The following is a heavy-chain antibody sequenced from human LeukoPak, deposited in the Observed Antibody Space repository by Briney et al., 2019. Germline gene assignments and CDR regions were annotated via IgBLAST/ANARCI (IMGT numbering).Heavy chain of an antibody. D-gene: IGHD2-2*01. V-gene: IGHV4-39*07. Sequence: PSETLSLTCTVSGGSISSSSYYWGWIRQPPGKGLEWIVSIYYSGSTYYNPSLKSRVTISVDTSKNQFSLKLSSMTAADTAVYYCARVGPEEGNQLLSGWFDPWGQGTLVTVSS. CDR2: IYYSGST. J-gene: IGHJ5*02. CDR1: GGSISSSSYY. CDR3: ARVGPEEGNQLLSGWFDP.